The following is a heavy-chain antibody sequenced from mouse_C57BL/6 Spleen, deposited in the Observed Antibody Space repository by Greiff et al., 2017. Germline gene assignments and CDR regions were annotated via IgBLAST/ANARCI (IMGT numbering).Heavy chain of an antibody. J-gene: IGHJ2*01. CDR1: GYTFTSYW. CDR3: ASITTVVGGDYFDY. D-gene: IGHD1-1*01. CDR2: IDPSDSYT. V-gene: IGHV1-69*01. Sequence: VQLQQPGAELVMPGASVKLSCKASGYTFTSYWMHWVKQRPGQGLEWIGEIDPSDSYTNYNQKFKGKSTLTVDKSSSTAYMQLSSLTSEDSAVYYCASITTVVGGDYFDYWGQGTTLTVSS.